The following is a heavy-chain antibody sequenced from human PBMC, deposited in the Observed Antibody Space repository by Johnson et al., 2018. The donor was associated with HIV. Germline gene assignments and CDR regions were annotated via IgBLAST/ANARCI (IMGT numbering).Heavy chain of an antibody. D-gene: IGHD1-26*01. V-gene: IGHV3-23*01. CDR3: ARDYLVGPTGGYI. Sequence: EVQVLESGGGLVQPGGSLRLSCAASGFTFSSYAMSWVRQAPGKGLEWVSAISGSGGSTYYADSVKGRFTISRDNAKNSLSLQMNSLRAEDTAVYYCARDYLVGPTGGYIWGQGTMVTVSS. CDR2: ISGSGGST. CDR1: GFTFSSYA. J-gene: IGHJ3*02.